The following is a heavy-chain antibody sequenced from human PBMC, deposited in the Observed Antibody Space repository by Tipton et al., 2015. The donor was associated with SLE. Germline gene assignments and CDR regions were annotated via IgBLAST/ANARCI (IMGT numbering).Heavy chain of an antibody. V-gene: IGHV4-59*12. CDR3: ARDRMGTRYFDL. D-gene: IGHD1-14*01. Sequence: TLSLTCIVSGDSLIKYYWNWFRQSPGKRLEWIGYVFYTGSTYYNPSLKSRVTISVDTSKNQFSLKLSSVTAADTAVYYCARDRMGTRYFDLWGRGTLVTVSS. CDR1: GDSLIKYY. J-gene: IGHJ2*01. CDR2: VFYTGST.